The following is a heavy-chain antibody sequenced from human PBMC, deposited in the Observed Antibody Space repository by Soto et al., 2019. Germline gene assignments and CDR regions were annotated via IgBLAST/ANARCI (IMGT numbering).Heavy chain of an antibody. CDR1: GYSFTDFW. CDR2: IYPGDSDT. J-gene: IGHJ5*02. Sequence: EVQLVPSGAEVKKPGESLKISCKGSGYSFTDFWIAWVRQMPGKGLEWMGIIYPGDSDTRYSPSFRGQVTLSVDKSISTAYLHLRSLKASDTAMYYCARRGTTRNMLGWFDPWGQGTLVTVSS. V-gene: IGHV5-51*03. D-gene: IGHD2-8*01. CDR3: ARRGTTRNMLGWFDP.